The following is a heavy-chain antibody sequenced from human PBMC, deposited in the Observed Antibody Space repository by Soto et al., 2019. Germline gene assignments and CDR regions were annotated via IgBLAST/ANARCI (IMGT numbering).Heavy chain of an antibody. J-gene: IGHJ6*02. CDR2: MNPNSGNT. V-gene: IGHV1-8*01. CDR3: AMSEGIGAIRYGMDF. CDR1: GYTFTSYD. Sequence: ASVKVYCKASGYTFTSYDINWVRQATGQGLEWMGWMNPNSGNTGYAQKFQGRVTMTRNTSISTAYMELSSLRSEDTAVYYCAMSEGIGAIRYGMDFWGQGSTVTVSS. D-gene: IGHD6-13*01.